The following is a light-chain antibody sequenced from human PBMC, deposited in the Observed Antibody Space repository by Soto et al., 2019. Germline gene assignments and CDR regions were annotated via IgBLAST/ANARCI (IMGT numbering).Light chain of an antibody. CDR2: DVS. Sequence: QSALTQPASVSGSPGQSITISCTGTSSDVGTYKYVSWYQQHPGKTPKLMIYDVSNRPSGVSNGSSGASSGTTAALTISGLQAEDEAVYYCNSYTTSSTLVFGTGTKVTVL. V-gene: IGLV2-14*03. CDR1: SSDVGTYKY. J-gene: IGLJ1*01. CDR3: NSYTTSSTLV.